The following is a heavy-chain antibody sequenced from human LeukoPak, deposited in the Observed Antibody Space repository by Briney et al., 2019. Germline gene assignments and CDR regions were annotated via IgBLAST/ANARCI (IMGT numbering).Heavy chain of an antibody. Sequence: GGSLRLSCAASGFTFSSYAMSWVRQAPGKGLEWVSAISGSGGSTYYADSVKGRFTISRDNSKNTLYLQMNSLRAEDTAVYYCAKPDYYGSGSYYHDAFDIWGQGTMVTVSS. CDR1: GFTFSSYA. V-gene: IGHV3-23*01. CDR3: AKPDYYGSGSYYHDAFDI. D-gene: IGHD3-10*01. J-gene: IGHJ3*02. CDR2: ISGSGGST.